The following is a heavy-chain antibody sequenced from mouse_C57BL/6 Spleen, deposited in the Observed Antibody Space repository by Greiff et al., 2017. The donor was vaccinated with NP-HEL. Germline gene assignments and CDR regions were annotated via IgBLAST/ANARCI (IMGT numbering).Heavy chain of an antibody. J-gene: IGHJ3*01. CDR1: GFTFSSYG. Sequence: EVKLQESGGDLVKPGGSLKLSCAASGFTFSSYGMSWVRQTPDKRLEWVATISSGGSYTYYPDSVKGRFTISRDNAKNTLYLQMSSLKSEDTAMYYRARLDPFAYWGQGTLVTVSA. V-gene: IGHV5-6*01. CDR2: ISSGGSYT. CDR3: ARLDPFAY.